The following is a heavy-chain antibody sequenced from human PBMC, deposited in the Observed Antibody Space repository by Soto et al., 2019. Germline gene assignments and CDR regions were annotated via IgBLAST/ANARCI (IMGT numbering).Heavy chain of an antibody. D-gene: IGHD5-12*01. Sequence: QVQLQQWGAGLLKPSETLSLTCAVYGGSFSGYYWSWIRQPPGKGLEWIGEINHSGSTNYNPSLKSRVTISVDTSKNQFSMKLSSVTAADTAVYYCARGAIVATITISHTYYYYYGMDVWGQGTTVTVSS. CDR3: ARGAIVATITISHTYYYYYGMDV. CDR2: INHSGST. CDR1: GGSFSGYY. V-gene: IGHV4-34*01. J-gene: IGHJ6*02.